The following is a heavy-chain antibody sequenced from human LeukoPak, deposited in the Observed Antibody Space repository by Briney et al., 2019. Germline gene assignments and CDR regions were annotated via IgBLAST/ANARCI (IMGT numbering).Heavy chain of an antibody. CDR3: ILTTVTTSAEY. V-gene: IGHV3-53*01. J-gene: IGHJ4*02. Sequence: GGSLRLSCAASGLTVSTNYRNWVRQAPGKGLEWVSVIYNGVTIHYADSVKGRFTISSDNSKNTVYLQMNSLRAEDTAIYYCILTTVTTSAEYWGQGTLVTVSS. CDR1: GLTVSTNY. D-gene: IGHD4-17*01. CDR2: IYNGVTI.